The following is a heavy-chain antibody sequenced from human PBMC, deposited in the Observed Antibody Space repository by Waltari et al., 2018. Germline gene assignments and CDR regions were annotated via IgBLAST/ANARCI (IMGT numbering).Heavy chain of an antibody. J-gene: IGHJ4*02. CDR3: ARREDPLLWFGEKFRGGDY. CDR1: GGSFSGYY. Sequence: QVQLQQWGAGLLKPSETLSLTCAVYGGSFSGYYWSWIRQPPGKGLEWIGEINHSGSTNYNPSLKSRVTISVDTSKNQFSLKLSSVTAADTAVYYCARREDPLLWFGEKFRGGDYWGQGTLVTVSS. D-gene: IGHD3-10*01. CDR2: INHSGST. V-gene: IGHV4-34*01.